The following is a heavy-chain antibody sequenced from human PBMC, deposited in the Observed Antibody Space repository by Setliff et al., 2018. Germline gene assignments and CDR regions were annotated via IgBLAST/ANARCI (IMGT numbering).Heavy chain of an antibody. J-gene: IGHJ4*02. CDR2: FHTGGAT. V-gene: IGHV4-61*09. D-gene: IGHD3-10*01. CDR3: ARESATIGEFPLYYFDK. CDR1: GGSISSGGFC. Sequence: SETLSLTCSVSGGSISSGGFCWSWIRQSAGRGLEWIGHFHTGGATDYNLSLKSRVTISLDSSKNQFSLRLSSVTAADAAVYFCARESATIGEFPLYYFDKWGQGIPVTVSS.